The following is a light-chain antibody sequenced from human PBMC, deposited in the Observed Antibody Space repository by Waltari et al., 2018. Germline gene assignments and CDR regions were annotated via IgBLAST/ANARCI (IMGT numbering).Light chain of an antibody. CDR1: QSVSSNY. CDR3: HQYGTSPFT. V-gene: IGKV3-20*01. Sequence: EIVLTQTPGTLSLSPGETATLPCRASQSVSSNYFAWYQQKPGLAPRLLIYGASSRATGIPDRFSGSGSGTDFTLTISRLEPEDFAVYYCHQYGTSPFTFGPGTKV. J-gene: IGKJ3*01. CDR2: GAS.